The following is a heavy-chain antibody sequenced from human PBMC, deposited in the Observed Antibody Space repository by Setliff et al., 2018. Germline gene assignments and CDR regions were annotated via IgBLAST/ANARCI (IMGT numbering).Heavy chain of an antibody. CDR1: GYTFTDYY. CDR2: INPNGGST. Sequence: ASVKVSCKTSGYTFTDYYIHWVRQAPGQGLEWMGWINPNGGSTNYAQRFQGRPTVTRDTSISTAYMELSRLRHDDPAVYYCARDASSVIRFLEWSHKDYYFMDVWGNGTTVTVSS. CDR3: ARDASSVIRFLEWSHKDYYFMDV. V-gene: IGHV1-2*02. J-gene: IGHJ6*03. D-gene: IGHD3-3*01.